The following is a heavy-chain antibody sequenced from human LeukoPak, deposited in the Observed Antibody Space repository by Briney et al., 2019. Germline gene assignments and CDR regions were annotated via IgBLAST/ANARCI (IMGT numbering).Heavy chain of an antibody. CDR2: ISSSSSYT. J-gene: IGHJ4*02. CDR1: GFTFSDYY. Sequence: NPGGSLRLSCAASGFTFSDYYMSWIRQAPGKGLEWVSYISSSSSYTNYADSVKGRFTISRDNAKNSLYLQMNSLRAEDTAVYYCARDGTYGDYEYFDYWGQGTLVTVSS. V-gene: IGHV3-11*06. CDR3: ARDGTYGDYEYFDY. D-gene: IGHD4-17*01.